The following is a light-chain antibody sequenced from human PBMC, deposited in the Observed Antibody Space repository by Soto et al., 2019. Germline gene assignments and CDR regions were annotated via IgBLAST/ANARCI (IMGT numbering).Light chain of an antibody. CDR3: CSYAGSYTFVV. V-gene: IGLV2-11*01. CDR2: DVS. CDR1: SNDVGGYNY. Sequence: QSVLTQPRSVSGSPGQSVTISCTGTSNDVGGYNYVSRYQHHPGKAPKLMIYDVSKRPSGVPDRFSGSKSGNTASLTISGLQAEDESDYYCCSYAGSYTFVVFGGGTKVTVL. J-gene: IGLJ2*01.